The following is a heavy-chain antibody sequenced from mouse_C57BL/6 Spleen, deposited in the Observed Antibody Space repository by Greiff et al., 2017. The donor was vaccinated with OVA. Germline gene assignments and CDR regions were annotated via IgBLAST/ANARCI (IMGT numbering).Heavy chain of an antibody. CDR2: ICSGSSTI. V-gene: IGHV5-17*01. CDR3: ASCVGPAWFAY. J-gene: IGHJ3*01. Sequence: EVQRVESGGGLVKPGGSLKLSCAASGFTFSDYGMHWVRQAPEKGLEWVAYICSGSSTIYYADTVKGRFTISRDNAKNTLFLQMTSLRSEDTAMYCGASCVGPAWFAYWGQGTLVTVSA. CDR1: GFTFSDYG.